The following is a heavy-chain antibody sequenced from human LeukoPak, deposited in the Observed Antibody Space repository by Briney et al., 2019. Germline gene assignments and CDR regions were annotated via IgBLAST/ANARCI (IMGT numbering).Heavy chain of an antibody. CDR3: ARRPGAGSRDCWFDP. CDR2: VSTSGDT. CDR1: GGSISSNNHY. V-gene: IGHV4-61*02. J-gene: IGHJ5*02. D-gene: IGHD2-21*01. Sequence: SETLSLTCTVSGGSISSNNHYWSWIRQPAGKGLEWIGRVSTSGDTHYNPSLMSRVTMSIDTSKNQFSLKLSSVTAADTAVYYCARRPGAGSRDCWFDPWGQGTLVTVSS.